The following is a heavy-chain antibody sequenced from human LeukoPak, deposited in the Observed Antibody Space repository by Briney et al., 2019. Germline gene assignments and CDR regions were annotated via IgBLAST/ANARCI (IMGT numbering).Heavy chain of an antibody. CDR3: ATENSLTGYRN. J-gene: IGHJ4*02. D-gene: IGHD3-9*01. CDR2: FDPEDGET. CDR1: RYTLAALS. Sequence: ASVKVSRKVSRYTLAALSMHWVRQAPGNGLEGMGGFDPEDGETTYAQTFQGRVTMTENTSTDTAYMELSSLRSEDTAGYYCATENSLTGYRNWGQGTLVTVSS. V-gene: IGHV1-24*01.